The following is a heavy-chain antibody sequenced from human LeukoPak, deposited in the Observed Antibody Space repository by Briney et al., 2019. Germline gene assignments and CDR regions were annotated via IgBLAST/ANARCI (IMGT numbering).Heavy chain of an antibody. CDR3: ARDLGYCSSTSCHDAFDI. J-gene: IGHJ3*02. CDR2: ISSSGSTI. CDR1: GFTFSDYY. D-gene: IGHD2-2*01. V-gene: IGHV3-11*01. Sequence: PGGSLRLSCAASGFTFSDYYMSWIRQAPGKGLEWVSYISSSGSTIYYADSVKGRFTIPRDNAKNSLYLQMNSLRAEDTAVYYCARDLGYCSSTSCHDAFDIWGQGTMVTVSS.